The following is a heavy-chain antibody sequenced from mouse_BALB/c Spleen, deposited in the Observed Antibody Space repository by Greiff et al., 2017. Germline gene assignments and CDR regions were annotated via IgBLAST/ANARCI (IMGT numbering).Heavy chain of an antibody. Sequence: DVQLVESGGGLVKPGGSLKLSCAASGFTFSDYYMYWVRQTPEKRLEWVATISDGGSYTYYPDSVKGRFTISRDNAKNNLYLQMSSLKSEDTAMYYCAREGGGNYDWGQGTLVTVSA. V-gene: IGHV5-4*02. D-gene: IGHD2-1*01. CDR3: AREGGGNYD. CDR1: GFTFSDYY. J-gene: IGHJ3*01. CDR2: ISDGGSYT.